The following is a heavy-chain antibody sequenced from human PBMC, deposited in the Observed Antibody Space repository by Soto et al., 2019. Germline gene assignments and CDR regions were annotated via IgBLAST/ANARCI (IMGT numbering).Heavy chain of an antibody. CDR3: ARGGGYSSGWYENYYYYGMDV. Sequence: QVQLQQWGAGLLKPSETLSLTCAVYGGSFSGYYWSWIRQPPGKGLEWIGEINHSGSPNYNPSLKSRVTISVDTSKNQFSLKLSSVTAADTAVYYCARGGGYSSGWYENYYYYGMDVWGQGTTVTVSS. CDR1: GGSFSGYY. D-gene: IGHD6-19*01. J-gene: IGHJ6*02. V-gene: IGHV4-34*01. CDR2: INHSGSP.